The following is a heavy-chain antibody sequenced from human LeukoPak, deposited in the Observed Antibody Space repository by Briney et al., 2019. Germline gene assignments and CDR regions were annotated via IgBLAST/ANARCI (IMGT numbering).Heavy chain of an antibody. Sequence: SETLSLTCTVSGGSISSYYWSWIRQPPGKGLEWIGYIYCSGSTNYNPSLKSRVTISVDTSKNQFSLKLSSVTAADTAVYCCARGEAPDQYPLYDYWGQGTLVTVSS. CDR1: GGSISSYY. D-gene: IGHD1-14*01. V-gene: IGHV4-59*01. J-gene: IGHJ4*02. CDR3: ARGEAPDQYPLYDY. CDR2: IYCSGST.